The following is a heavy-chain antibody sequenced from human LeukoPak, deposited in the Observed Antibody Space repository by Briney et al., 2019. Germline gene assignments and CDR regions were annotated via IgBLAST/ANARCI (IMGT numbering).Heavy chain of an antibody. CDR1: GFTFSSYG. CDR2: ISFDGSQK. J-gene: IGHJ5*02. Sequence: PGGSLRLSCAVSGFTFSSYGMHWVRQAPGKGLEWVSLISFDGSQKYYADSVKGRFTISRDNSKSTVYLQMNSLRVEDAAVYYCSKDLTSDFGGDLDPSGQGTLVTVSS. D-gene: IGHD3-10*01. V-gene: IGHV3-30*02. CDR3: SKDLTSDFGGDLDP.